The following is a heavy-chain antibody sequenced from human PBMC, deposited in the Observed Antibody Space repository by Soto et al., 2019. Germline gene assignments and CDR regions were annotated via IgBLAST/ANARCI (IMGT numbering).Heavy chain of an antibody. Sequence: QVQLQESGPGLVKPSGTLSLTCAVSGDSITSSNWWSWVRQAPGKGLEWIGEIYHSGATTYNPSLKSRATISVDPSNNHFSLKLTSVTAAETAVYFCARDLGTGTDYRGRGTLVTVAS. CDR1: GDSITSSNW. J-gene: IGHJ4*02. V-gene: IGHV4-4*02. CDR3: ARDLGTGTDY. D-gene: IGHD1-1*01. CDR2: IYHSGAT.